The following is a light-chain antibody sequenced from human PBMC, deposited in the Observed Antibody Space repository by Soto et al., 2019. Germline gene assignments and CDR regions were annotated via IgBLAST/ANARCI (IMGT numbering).Light chain of an antibody. CDR1: SSDVGGYNY. CDR3: SSYTSSSTPYV. CDR2: EVS. V-gene: IGLV2-14*01. J-gene: IGLJ1*01. Sequence: QSVLTQPASVSGSPGQSITISCTGTSSDVGGYNYVSWYQQHPGKAPKLMIYEVSNRPLGVSNRFSGSKSGNTASLTISGLQAEDVADYYCSSYTSSSTPYVFGTGTKATVL.